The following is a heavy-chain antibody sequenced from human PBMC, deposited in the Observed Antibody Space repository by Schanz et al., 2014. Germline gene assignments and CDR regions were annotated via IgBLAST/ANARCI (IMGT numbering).Heavy chain of an antibody. D-gene: IGHD5-12*01. J-gene: IGHJ3*02. V-gene: IGHV1-2*06. CDR2: INPNSGGT. CDR1: GYTFTDYY. CDR3: AREMLDIVATMDDDAFDI. Sequence: QVQLVQSGAEVKKLGASVKVSCKASGYTFTDYYMHWVRQAPGQGLEWMGRINPNSGGTNYAQKFQGRVTMTRDTSISIAYMEMSRLISDDTAVYYCAREMLDIVATMDDDAFDIWGQGTMVTVSS.